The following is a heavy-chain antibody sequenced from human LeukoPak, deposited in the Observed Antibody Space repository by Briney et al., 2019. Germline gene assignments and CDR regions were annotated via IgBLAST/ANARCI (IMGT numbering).Heavy chain of an antibody. CDR2: INTNTANP. CDR3: ASSGDGYGDLAH. J-gene: IGHJ4*02. Sequence: ASVKVSCKASGYTFTKYAMNRVRQAPGQGLEWMGWINTNTANPTYVQGFTGRFVFRLDTSVNTAYLQISSLKAEDTAVYYCASSGDGYGDLAHWGQGTLVTVAS. CDR1: GYTFTKYA. D-gene: IGHD4-17*01. V-gene: IGHV7-4-1*02.